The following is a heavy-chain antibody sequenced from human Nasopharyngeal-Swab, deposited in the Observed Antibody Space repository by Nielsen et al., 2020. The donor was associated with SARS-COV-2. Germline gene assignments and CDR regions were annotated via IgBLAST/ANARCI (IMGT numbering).Heavy chain of an antibody. CDR3: ARKKQLVRPFDY. J-gene: IGHJ4*02. D-gene: IGHD6-13*01. CDR1: RYTYSDYF. V-gene: IGHV1-2*06. CDR2: LNPNTGVA. Sequence: ASVKVSCQTSRYTYSDYFLHWVREAPGQGLEWMGRLNPNTGVAKYAQKFQGRVTMTRGKSLSTGYMELSSLRSDDTAVYYCARKKQLVRPFDYWGQGTLVTVSS.